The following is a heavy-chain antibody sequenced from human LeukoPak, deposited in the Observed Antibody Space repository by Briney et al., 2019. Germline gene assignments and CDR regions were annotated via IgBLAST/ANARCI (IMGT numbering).Heavy chain of an antibody. D-gene: IGHD6-19*01. J-gene: IGHJ4*02. CDR3: AKDEDAAVAGTNDY. CDR1: GFTFSGYG. V-gene: IGHV3-23*01. Sequence: GGSLRLSCGASGFTFSGYGMSGVRQAPGKGLEGVGAIIRRGVSTYYADSVKGRFTISRDNSKNTLYLQMNSLRAEDTAVYYCAKDEDAAVAGTNDYWGQGTLVTVSS. CDR2: IIRRGVST.